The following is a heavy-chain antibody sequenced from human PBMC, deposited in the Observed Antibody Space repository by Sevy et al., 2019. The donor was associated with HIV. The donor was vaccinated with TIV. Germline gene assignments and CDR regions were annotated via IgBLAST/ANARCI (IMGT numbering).Heavy chain of an antibody. D-gene: IGHD2-2*01. CDR1: GFTFSSYT. CDR3: ARDGGCSTTSCLLYFDY. Sequence: GGSLRLSCAVSGFTFSSYTMNWVRQAPGKGLEWLSSISSSSRYIYYADSVKGRFTISRDNAKNSVYLQMNSLRTEDTAVYYCARDGGCSTTSCLLYFDYWGQGTLVTVSS. CDR2: ISSSSRYI. V-gene: IGHV3-21*01. J-gene: IGHJ4*01.